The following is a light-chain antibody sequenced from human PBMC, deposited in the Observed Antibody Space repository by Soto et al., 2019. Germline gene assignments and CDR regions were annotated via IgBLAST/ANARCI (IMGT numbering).Light chain of an antibody. J-gene: IGKJ1*01. V-gene: IGKV3-20*01. Sequence: EVLLTQSPATLSMSPGERVTLSCTASQSVSYSLAWYQHKPGQAPRLLIYDVSNRAAGIPVRLSGSGSGTDFTLTISRLEPEDFAVYYCQQYGSSGTFGQGTKVDIK. CDR1: QSVSYS. CDR2: DVS. CDR3: QQYGSSGT.